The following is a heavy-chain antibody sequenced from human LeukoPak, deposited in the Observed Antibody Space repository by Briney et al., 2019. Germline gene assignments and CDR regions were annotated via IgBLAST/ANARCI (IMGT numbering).Heavy chain of an antibody. Sequence: ASVKVSCKASGHTSTTYAIHWVRQAPGQGLEWMGWINAGNGNIKYSQKFQGRVTITGDTSTSTAYMELRSLRSDDTAVYYCARDRTIGYCSGGSCYFDYWGQGTLVTVSS. CDR2: INAGNGNI. CDR3: ARDRTIGYCSGGSCYFDY. CDR1: GHTSTTYA. J-gene: IGHJ4*02. D-gene: IGHD2-15*01. V-gene: IGHV1-3*01.